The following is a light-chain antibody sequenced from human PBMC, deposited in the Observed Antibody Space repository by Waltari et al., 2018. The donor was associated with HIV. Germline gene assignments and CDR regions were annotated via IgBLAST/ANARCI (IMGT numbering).Light chain of an antibody. CDR2: GVN. V-gene: IGLV2-8*01. Sequence: QSALTQPPSASGSPGQSVTFSCTGTSRDVGAYNFVSWYQQHPGKAPKLIISGVNQRPSGVPDRFSGSKSGNTASLTVSGLQADDEADYYCSSYAGPNHLLFGGGTKLTVL. CDR3: SSYAGPNHLL. CDR1: SRDVGAYNF. J-gene: IGLJ2*01.